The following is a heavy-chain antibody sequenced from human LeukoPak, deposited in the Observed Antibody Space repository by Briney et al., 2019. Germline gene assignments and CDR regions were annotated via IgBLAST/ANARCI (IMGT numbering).Heavy chain of an antibody. CDR2: IRGGGGST. CDR3: AKVDLAVAGNPDYFQH. D-gene: IGHD6-19*01. J-gene: IGHJ1*01. Sequence: GGSLRLSCAASGFTFSSYAMSWVRQAPGKGLGWVSVIRGGGGSTYYADSVKGRFTTSRDNSKTTLYLQMNSLRAEDTAVYYCAKVDLAVAGNPDYFQHWGQGTLVTVSS. V-gene: IGHV3-23*01. CDR1: GFTFSSYA.